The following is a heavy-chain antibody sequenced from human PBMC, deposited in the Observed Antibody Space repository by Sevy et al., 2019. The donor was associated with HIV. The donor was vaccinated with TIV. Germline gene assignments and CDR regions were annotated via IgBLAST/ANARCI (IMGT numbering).Heavy chain of an antibody. CDR3: ARLATTYGMDV. J-gene: IGHJ6*02. CDR1: GFTFSKYP. V-gene: IGHV3-21*01. D-gene: IGHD1-26*01. CDR2: ISSSSNYI. Sequence: GGSLRLSCVVSGFTFSKYPMNWVRQAPGKGLEWVSSISSSSNYIYYGDSVKGRFTSSRDNAKNSLYLQMNSLRAEDTAVYYCARLATTYGMDVWGQGTTVTVSS.